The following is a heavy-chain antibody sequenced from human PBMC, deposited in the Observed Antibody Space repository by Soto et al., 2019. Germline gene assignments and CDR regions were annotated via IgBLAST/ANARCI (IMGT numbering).Heavy chain of an antibody. CDR1: GGSISSGGYS. CDR3: ARYPIPRYNWNYQHMDGFDY. Sequence: SETLSLTCAVSGGSISSGGYSWSWIRQPPGKGLEWIGEINHSGSTNYNPSLKSRVTISVDTSKDQFSLKLSSVTAADTAVYYCARYPIPRYNWNYQHMDGFDYWGQGTLVTVSS. CDR2: INHSGST. V-gene: IGHV4-30-2*01. D-gene: IGHD1-7*01. J-gene: IGHJ4*02.